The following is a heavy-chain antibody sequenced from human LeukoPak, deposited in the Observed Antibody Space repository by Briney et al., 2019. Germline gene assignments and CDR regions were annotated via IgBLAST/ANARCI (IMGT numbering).Heavy chain of an antibody. J-gene: IGHJ6*02. V-gene: IGHV3-7*01. CDR1: GFTFSSYW. Sequence: GGSLRLSCAASGFTFSSYWMSCVRQAPGKALEWVANIKQDGSEKYYVDSVKGRFTISRDNAKNSLYLQMNSLRAEDTAVYYCARDRVEYWLEYYYYGMDVWGQGTTVTVSS. CDR2: IKQDGSEK. D-gene: IGHD2-8*02. CDR3: ARDRVEYWLEYYYYGMDV.